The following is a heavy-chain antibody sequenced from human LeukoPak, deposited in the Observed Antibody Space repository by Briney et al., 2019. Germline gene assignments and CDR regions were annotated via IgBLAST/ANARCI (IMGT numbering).Heavy chain of an antibody. J-gene: IGHJ6*03. D-gene: IGHD4-17*01. Sequence: GASVKVSCKASGYTFTSYDINWVRQATGQGLEWMGWMNPNSGNTGYAQKFQGRVAMTRNTSISTAYMELSSLRSEDTAVYYCARSGLDYGDYLGYYYMDVWGKGTTVTISS. CDR1: GYTFTSYD. CDR2: MNPNSGNT. CDR3: ARSGLDYGDYLGYYYMDV. V-gene: IGHV1-8*01.